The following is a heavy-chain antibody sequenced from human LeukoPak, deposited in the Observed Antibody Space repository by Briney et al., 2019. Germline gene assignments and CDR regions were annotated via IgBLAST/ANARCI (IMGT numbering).Heavy chain of an antibody. D-gene: IGHD3-3*01. V-gene: IGHV4-34*01. J-gene: IGHJ4*02. Sequence: SETLSLTCAVYGGSFSGYYWSWIRQPPGKGLEWIGEINHSGSTNYNPSPKSRVTISVDTSKNQFSLKLSSVTAADTAVYYCARVTIFRVARNWGQGTLATVSS. CDR2: INHSGST. CDR1: GGSFSGYY. CDR3: ARVTIFRVARN.